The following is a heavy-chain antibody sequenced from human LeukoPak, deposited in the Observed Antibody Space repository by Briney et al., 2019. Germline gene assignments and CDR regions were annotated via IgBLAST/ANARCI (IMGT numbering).Heavy chain of an antibody. D-gene: IGHD3-3*01. CDR1: GGSFSGYY. J-gene: IGHJ6*02. CDR2: INHSGST. V-gene: IGHV4-34*01. Sequence: NPSETLSLTCAVYGGSFSGYYWSWIRQPPGKGLEWIGEINHSGSTNYNPSLKSRVTISVDTSKNQFSLKLSSVTAADTAVYYCARAPPRSDPYYYYGMDVWGQGTTVTVSS. CDR3: ARAPPRSDPYYYYGMDV.